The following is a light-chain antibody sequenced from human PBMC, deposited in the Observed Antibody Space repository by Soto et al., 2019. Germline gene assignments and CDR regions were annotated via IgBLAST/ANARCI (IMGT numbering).Light chain of an antibody. J-gene: IGLJ2*01. CDR2: EVS. CDR1: SSDVGSYNL. CDR3: CSYAGSSTLV. V-gene: IGLV2-23*02. Sequence: QSVLTQPASVSGSPGQSITISCTGTSSDVGSYNLVSWYQQQPGKAPKLMIYEVSKRPSGVSNRFSGSKSGNTASLTISGLEAEDEADYCCCSYAGSSTLVFGGGTKLTVL.